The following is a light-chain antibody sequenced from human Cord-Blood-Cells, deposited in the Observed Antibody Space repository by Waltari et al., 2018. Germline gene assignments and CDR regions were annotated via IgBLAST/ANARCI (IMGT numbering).Light chain of an antibody. CDR1: QSVSSY. Sequence: ASQSVSSYLAWYQQKPGQAPRLLIYDASNSATGIPARFSGSGSGTDFTLTISSLEPEDFAVYYCQQRSNWPLITFGQGTRLEIK. CDR2: DAS. CDR3: QQRSNWPLIT. J-gene: IGKJ5*01. V-gene: IGKV3-11*01.